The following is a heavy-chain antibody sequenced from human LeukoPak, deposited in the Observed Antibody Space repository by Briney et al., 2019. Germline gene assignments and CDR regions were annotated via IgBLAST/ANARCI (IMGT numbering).Heavy chain of an antibody. Sequence: GGSLRLSCAASGFTFSSYEMNWVRQAPGKGLEWVSYISGSGRTIYYANSVKGRFTISRDNAKNSLYLQMNSLRAEDTAVYYCARDLSGVTGYTYGRGIDYWGQGTLVTVSS. J-gene: IGHJ4*02. CDR2: ISGSGRTI. CDR3: ARDLSGVTGYTYGRGIDY. D-gene: IGHD5-18*01. V-gene: IGHV3-48*03. CDR1: GFTFSSYE.